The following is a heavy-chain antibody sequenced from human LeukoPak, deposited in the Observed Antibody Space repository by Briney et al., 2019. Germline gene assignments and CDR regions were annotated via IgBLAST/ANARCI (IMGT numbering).Heavy chain of an antibody. J-gene: IGHJ6*02. D-gene: IGHD3-10*01. CDR1: GFTVSSNY. V-gene: IGHV3-53*01. CDR3: ASALLWFGEINYYGMDV. CDR2: IYSGGST. Sequence: PGGSLRLSCAASGFTVSSNYMSWVRQAPGKGLEWVSIIYSGGSTYYADSVKGRFTISRDNSKNTLYLQMNSLRAEDTAVYYCASALLWFGEINYYGMDVWAKGPRSPSP.